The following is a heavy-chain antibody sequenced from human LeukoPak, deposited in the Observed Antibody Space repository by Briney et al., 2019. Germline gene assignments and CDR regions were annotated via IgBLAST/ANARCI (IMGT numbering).Heavy chain of an antibody. CDR3: ARVPRSYYYYYYMDV. CDR1: GGSISSYY. Sequence: SETLSLTCTVSGGSISSYYWSWIRQPAGKGLEWIGRIYTSGSTNYNSSLKSRVTMSADTSKNQFSLKLSSVTAADTAVYYCARVPRSYYYYYYMDVWGKGTTVTVSS. V-gene: IGHV4-4*07. CDR2: IYTSGST. J-gene: IGHJ6*03.